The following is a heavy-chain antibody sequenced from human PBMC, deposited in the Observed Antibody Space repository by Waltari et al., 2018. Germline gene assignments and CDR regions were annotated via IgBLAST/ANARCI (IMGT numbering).Heavy chain of an antibody. Sequence: EEQLLPSGGGLVQPGASLRLSCAPSGFTFPTYAMSWVRQAPGKGLEWVSAFNGRDGGAYYADSVKGRFTISSDNSRNTLYLQMNSLRAEDTAVYYCAKLRNYGTTWAGAFDCWGQGTLVTVSS. CDR2: FNGRDGGA. J-gene: IGHJ4*02. CDR3: AKLRNYGTTWAGAFDC. D-gene: IGHD3-10*01. CDR1: GFTFPTYA. V-gene: IGHV3-23*01.